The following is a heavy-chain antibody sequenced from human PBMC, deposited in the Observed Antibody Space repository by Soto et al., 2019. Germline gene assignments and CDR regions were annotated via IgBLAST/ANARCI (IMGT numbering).Heavy chain of an antibody. V-gene: IGHV4-39*01. CDR1: GGSISSSSYY. Sequence: QLQLQESGPGLVKPSETLSLTCTVSGGSISSSSYYWGWIRQPPGKGLEWIGSIYYSGSTYYNPSLKSRVTISVDTSKNQFSLKLSSVTAADTAVYYCARSRTYYDILTGYYNKDHFDYWGQGTLVTVSS. CDR3: ARSRTYYDILTGYYNKDHFDY. J-gene: IGHJ4*02. D-gene: IGHD3-9*01. CDR2: IYYSGST.